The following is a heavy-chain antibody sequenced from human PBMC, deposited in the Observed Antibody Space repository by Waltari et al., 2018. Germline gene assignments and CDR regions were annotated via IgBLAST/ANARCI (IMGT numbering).Heavy chain of an antibody. CDR1: GGSITSLNW. D-gene: IGHD2-2*01. J-gene: IGHJ4*02. V-gene: IGHV4-4*02. CDR3: VRAGYCSRSGCQTWAWD. Sequence: QVQLQESGPGLVKPSGTLSLTCAVSGGSITSLNWWTWVRQPPGKGLEGMGEIFHTEATSYNPSLKSRLTISVDKSKNQFSLKLSSVTVADTAVYYCVRAGYCSRSGCQTWAWDWGQGTLVTVSS. CDR2: IFHTEAT.